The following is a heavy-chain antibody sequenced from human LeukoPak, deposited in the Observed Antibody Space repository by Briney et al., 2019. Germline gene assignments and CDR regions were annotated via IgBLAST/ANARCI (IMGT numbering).Heavy chain of an antibody. CDR1: GGSISSGGYY. J-gene: IGHJ4*02. CDR3: ARCGVRWSFDY. D-gene: IGHD6-13*01. V-gene: IGHV4-31*03. CDR2: IYYSGST. Sequence: TPSETLSLTCTVSGGSISSGGYYWSWIRQHPGKGLEWIGYIYYSGSTYYNPSLKSRVTISVDTSKNQFSLKLSSVTAADTAVYYCARCGVRWSFDYWGQGTLVTVSS.